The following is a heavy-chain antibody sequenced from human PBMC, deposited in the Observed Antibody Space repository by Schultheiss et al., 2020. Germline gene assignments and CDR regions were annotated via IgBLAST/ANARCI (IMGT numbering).Heavy chain of an antibody. V-gene: IGHV2-5*08. D-gene: IGHD6-6*01. Sequence: TLSLTCTVSGGSVSSGSYYWSWIRQPPGKGLEWLALIYWDDDKRYSPSLKSRLTITKDTSKNQVVLTMTNMDPVDTATYYCARTDSIWSAGILDPWGQGALVTVSS. CDR1: GGSVSSGSYY. CDR3: ARTDSIWSAGILDP. CDR2: IYWDDDK. J-gene: IGHJ5*02.